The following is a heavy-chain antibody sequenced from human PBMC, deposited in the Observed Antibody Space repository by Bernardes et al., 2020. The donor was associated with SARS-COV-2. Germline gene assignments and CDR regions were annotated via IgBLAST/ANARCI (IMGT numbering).Heavy chain of an antibody. J-gene: IGHJ4*02. CDR1: GFTFSDNA. CDR3: VRTRMQSYQLLSFFDC. CDR2: ISYDGSNK. V-gene: IGHV3-30-3*01. Sequence: GGSLRLSCAASGFTFSDNALHWVRQAPGKGLEWVAVISYDGSNKYYADSVKGRFTISRDNSKDTLYLQMNGLRDEDTALYYCVRTRMQSYQLLSFFDCWGQGTLVTVSS. D-gene: IGHD2-2*01.